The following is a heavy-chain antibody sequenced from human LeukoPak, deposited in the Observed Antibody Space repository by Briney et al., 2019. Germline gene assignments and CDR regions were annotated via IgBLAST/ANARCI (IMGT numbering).Heavy chain of an antibody. V-gene: IGHV3-48*03. CDR3: AKCGSGSNFDY. J-gene: IGHJ4*02. CDR2: ISSRGSTT. CDR1: GFTFSSYE. D-gene: IGHD3-10*01. Sequence: GGSLRLSCAASGFTFSSYEMNWVRQAPGKGLEWVSYISSRGSTTNYADSVKGRFTISRDNAKNSLYLQMNSLSAEDTAVYYCAKCGSGSNFDYWGQGILVTVSS.